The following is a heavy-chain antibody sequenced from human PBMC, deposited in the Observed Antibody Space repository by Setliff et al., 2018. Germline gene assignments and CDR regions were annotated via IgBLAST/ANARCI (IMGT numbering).Heavy chain of an antibody. J-gene: IGHJ5*01. CDR3: ARSPGWIPWFDS. V-gene: IGHV3-21*01. CDR1: GLTVSNDF. CDR2: FSSRNDYI. Sequence: PGGSLRLSCVVSGLTVSNDFMNWVRQAPGKGLEWVASFSSRNDYIYHADSVKGRFTISRDNAKTSLYLQMDSLRVEDTAVYFCARSPGWIPWFDSWGQGTLVTVSS. D-gene: IGHD5-18*01.